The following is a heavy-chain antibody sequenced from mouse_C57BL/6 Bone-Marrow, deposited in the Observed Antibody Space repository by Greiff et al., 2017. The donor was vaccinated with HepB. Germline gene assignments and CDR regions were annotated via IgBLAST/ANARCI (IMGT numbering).Heavy chain of an antibody. CDR3: TRDRVFITTVGYWYFDV. CDR2: ISSGGDYI. CDR1: GFTFSSYA. J-gene: IGHJ1*03. V-gene: IGHV5-9-1*02. Sequence: EVKVVESGEGLVKPGESLKLSCAASGFTFSSYAMSWVRQTPEKRLEWVAYISSGGDYIYYADTVKGRFTISRDNARNTLYLQMSSLKSEDTAMYYCTRDRVFITTVGYWYFDVWGTGTTVTVSS. D-gene: IGHD1-1*01.